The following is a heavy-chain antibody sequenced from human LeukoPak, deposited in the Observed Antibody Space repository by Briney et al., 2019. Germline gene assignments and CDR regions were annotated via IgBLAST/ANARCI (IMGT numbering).Heavy chain of an antibody. CDR1: GGSISSSNYY. Sequence: SETLSLTCTVSGGSISSSNYYWGRIRQPPGKGLEWIGSIYYSGSTSYNPSLKSRVTISVDTSKNQFSLKLSSVTAADTAVYYCARNFSSGCFDYWGQGTLVTVSS. CDR2: IYYSGST. J-gene: IGHJ4*02. CDR3: ARNFSSGCFDY. D-gene: IGHD6-19*01. V-gene: IGHV4-39*07.